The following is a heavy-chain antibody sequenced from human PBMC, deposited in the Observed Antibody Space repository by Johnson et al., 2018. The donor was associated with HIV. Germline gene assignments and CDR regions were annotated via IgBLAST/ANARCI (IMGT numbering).Heavy chain of an antibody. CDR1: GFTFNNYG. V-gene: IGHV3-33*01. CDR2: IWYDGSNK. J-gene: IGHJ3*02. CDR3: ASPPDAFDI. Sequence: QAQLVESGGGVVQPGRSLRLSCAASGFTFNNYGMHWVRQAPGKGLEWVAIIWYDGSNKYYADSVKGRFTISRDNSKNTLYLQMNSLRAEDTAVYYCASPPDAFDIWGQGTMVTVSS.